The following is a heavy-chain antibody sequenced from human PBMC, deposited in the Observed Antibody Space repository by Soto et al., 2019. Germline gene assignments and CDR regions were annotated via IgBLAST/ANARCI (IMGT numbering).Heavy chain of an antibody. CDR1: GLTFSDYA. D-gene: IGHD3-16*01. Sequence: ESGGGVVQPGWSLRLSCVTSGLTFSDYAMHWVRQAPGKGLEWVAVIRPDGSNRYYADSVKGRFTISRDISKNTLYLQMSSLRADDTAVYFCARVGRPQHLLTGFDNWGQGTLVTVSS. CDR2: IRPDGSNR. CDR3: ARVGRPQHLLTGFDN. J-gene: IGHJ5*02. V-gene: IGHV3-33*01.